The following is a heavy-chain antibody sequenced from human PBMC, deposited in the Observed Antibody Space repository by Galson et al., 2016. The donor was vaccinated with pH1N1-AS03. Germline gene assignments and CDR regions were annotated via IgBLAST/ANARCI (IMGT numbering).Heavy chain of an antibody. CDR1: GDSISDGFFY. D-gene: IGHD5-18*01. J-gene: IGHJ4*02. V-gene: IGHV4-61*02. CDR2: IYPSGNP. CDR3: ARGHVDTTLAVDC. Sequence: TLSLTCTVSGDSISDGFFYWTWIRQPAGKGLEWIGRIYPSGNPKYNPSLKSRVSISVDTSKNQFSLQLKSVTAGDTAAYFCARGHVDTTLAVDCWGQGTPVTVSS.